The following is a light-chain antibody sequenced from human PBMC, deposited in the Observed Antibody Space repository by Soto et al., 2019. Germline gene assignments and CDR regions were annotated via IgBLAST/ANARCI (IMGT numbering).Light chain of an antibody. CDR3: MQPLQAPRT. V-gene: IGKV2-28*01. CDR1: QSLLHSNGFNY. Sequence: DIVMTQSPLSLPVTPGEPASISCRSSQSLLHSNGFNYLDWYLQKTVQSPQLLIYLVSNRASGVPGRFSGSGAGPDFTLKISRVEAEDVGVYYCMQPLQAPRTFGQGTKLEIK. J-gene: IGKJ2*02. CDR2: LVS.